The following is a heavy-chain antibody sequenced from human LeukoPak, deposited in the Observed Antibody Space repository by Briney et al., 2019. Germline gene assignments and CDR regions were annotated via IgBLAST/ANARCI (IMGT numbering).Heavy chain of an antibody. CDR3: ANPGGHGSGSYFWH. Sequence: GGSQRLSCAASGFTFSSYAMSWVRQAPGKGLEWVSAISGSGGSTYYADSVKGRFTISRDNSKNTLYLQMNSLRAEDTAVYYCANPGGHGSGSYFWHWGQGTLVTVSS. CDR2: ISGSGGST. D-gene: IGHD3-10*01. J-gene: IGHJ4*02. V-gene: IGHV3-23*01. CDR1: GFTFSSYA.